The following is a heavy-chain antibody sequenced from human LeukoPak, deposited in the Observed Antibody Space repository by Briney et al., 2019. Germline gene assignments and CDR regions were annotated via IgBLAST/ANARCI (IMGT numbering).Heavy chain of an antibody. CDR3: ARERRLTLNGMDV. J-gene: IGHJ6*02. D-gene: IGHD2-21*02. V-gene: IGHV3-7*01. CDR2: MKQDGRDK. CDR1: GFTFGGYW. Sequence: GGSLRLSCAASGFTFGGYWMSWVRQAPGKGLEWVANMKQDGRDKYYVDSVKGRFTISRDNAKNSLHLQMNSLRAEDTAVYYCARERRLTLNGMDVWGQGTTVTVSS.